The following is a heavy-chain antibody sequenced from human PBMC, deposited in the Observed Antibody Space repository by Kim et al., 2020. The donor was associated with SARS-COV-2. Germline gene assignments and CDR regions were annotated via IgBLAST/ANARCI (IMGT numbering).Heavy chain of an antibody. D-gene: IGHD3-10*01. J-gene: IGHJ4*02. CDR2: IKSDGSST. V-gene: IGHV3-74*01. Sequence: GGSLRLSCAASGFTFSNYWMYWVRRDPGKGLVWVSRIKSDGSSTGYADSVKGRFTISRDNAKNTLNLQMNSLRAEDTAVYYCARERGPLDYWGQGTLVTVSS. CDR3: ARERGPLDY. CDR1: GFTFSNYW.